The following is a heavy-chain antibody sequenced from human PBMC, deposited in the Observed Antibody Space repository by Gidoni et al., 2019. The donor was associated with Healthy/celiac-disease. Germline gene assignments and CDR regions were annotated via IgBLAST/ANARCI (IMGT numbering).Heavy chain of an antibody. CDR3: AREVGPYYYYYGMDV. J-gene: IGHJ6*04. Sequence: QVQLVESGGGLVKPGGSLRLSCAASGFTFSDYYMSWIRQAPGKGLEWFSYISSSSSYTNYADSVKGRFTISRDNAKNSLYLQMNSLRAEDTAVYYCAREVGPYYYYYGMDVWGKGTTVTVSS. CDR1: GFTFSDYY. CDR2: ISSSSSYT. V-gene: IGHV3-11*06.